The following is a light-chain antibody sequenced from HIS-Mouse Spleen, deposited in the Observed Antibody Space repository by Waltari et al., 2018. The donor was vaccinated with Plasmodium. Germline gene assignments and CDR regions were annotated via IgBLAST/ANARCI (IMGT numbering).Light chain of an antibody. CDR2: KDS. V-gene: IGLV3-25*03. CDR1: ALPKQY. CDR3: QSADSSGTPNWV. J-gene: IGLJ3*02. Sequence: SYELTQPPSVSVSPGQTARLTCTGDALPKQYAYWYQQKPGQAPVLVLYKDSERASGIPGRFSGSSSGTTVTLTISGVQAEDEADYYCQSADSSGTPNWVFGGGTKLTVL.